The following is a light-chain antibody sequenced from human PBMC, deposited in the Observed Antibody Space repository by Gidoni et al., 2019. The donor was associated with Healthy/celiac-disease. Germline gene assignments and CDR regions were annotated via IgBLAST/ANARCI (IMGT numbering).Light chain of an antibody. J-gene: IGKJ5*01. V-gene: IGKV4-1*01. CDR1: QSVLSSSNNKNY. Sequence: ERATINCKSSQSVLSSSNNKNYLAWYQQKPGPPPKLLIYWASTRESGVPDRFSGSGSGTDFTLTISSLQAEDVAVYYCQQYYSTPPTFGQGTRLEIK. CDR3: QQYYSTPPT. CDR2: WAS.